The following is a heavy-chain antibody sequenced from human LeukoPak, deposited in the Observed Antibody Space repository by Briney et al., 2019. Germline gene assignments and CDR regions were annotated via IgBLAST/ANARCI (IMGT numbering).Heavy chain of an antibody. V-gene: IGHV4-31*03. J-gene: IGHJ4*02. CDR2: IYYSGST. D-gene: IGHD6-13*01. CDR3: ARGRQVATPYSSSWDFDY. Sequence: SQTLSLTCTVSGGSISSGGYYWSWIRQHPGKGLEWIGYIYYSGSTYYNPSLKSRVTISVDTSKNQFSLKLSSVTAADTDVYYCARGRQVATPYSSSWDFDYWGQGTLVTVSS. CDR1: GGSISSGGYY.